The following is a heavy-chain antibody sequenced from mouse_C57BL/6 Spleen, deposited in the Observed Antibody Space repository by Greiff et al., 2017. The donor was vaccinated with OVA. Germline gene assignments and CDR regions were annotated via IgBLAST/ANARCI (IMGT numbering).Heavy chain of an antibody. D-gene: IGHD2-2*01. Sequence: QVQLKQSGPELVKPGASVKISCKASGYAFSSSWMNWVKQRPGKGLEWIGRIYPGDGDTNYNGKFKGKATLTADKSSSTAYMQLSSLTYEDSAVYYCARTVTTGYYAMDYWGQGTSVTVSS. CDR2: IYPGDGDT. CDR1: GYAFSSSW. CDR3: ARTVTTGYYAMDY. V-gene: IGHV1-82*01. J-gene: IGHJ4*01.